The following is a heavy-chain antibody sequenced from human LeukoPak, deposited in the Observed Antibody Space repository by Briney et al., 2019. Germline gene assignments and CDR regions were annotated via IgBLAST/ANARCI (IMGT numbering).Heavy chain of an antibody. D-gene: IGHD4-23*01. J-gene: IGHJ5*02. CDR2: ISGSGGST. CDR1: GFNFRNHA. CDR3: AKAMTSVVTPGAS. V-gene: IGHV3-23*01. Sequence: QPGGSLRLSCAASGFNFRNHAMSWVRQASGKGLEWVSVISGSGGSTYYGDSVKGRFTISRDNSKNTLYLQTNSLRAEDTAVYFYAKAMTSVVTPGASWGQGTLVTVSS.